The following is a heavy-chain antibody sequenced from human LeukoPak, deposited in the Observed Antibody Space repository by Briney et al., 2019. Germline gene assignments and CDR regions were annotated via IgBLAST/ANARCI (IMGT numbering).Heavy chain of an antibody. Sequence: AGGSLRLSCAASGFTFSSYSMNWVRQAPGKGLEWVSYISSSSSTIYYADSVKGRFTISRDNAKNTLYLQMNSLRAEDTAVYYCAKDLLIAARPSYYFDYWGQGTLVTVSS. J-gene: IGHJ4*02. CDR2: ISSSSSTI. CDR1: GFTFSSYS. CDR3: AKDLLIAARPSYYFDY. V-gene: IGHV3-48*04. D-gene: IGHD6-6*01.